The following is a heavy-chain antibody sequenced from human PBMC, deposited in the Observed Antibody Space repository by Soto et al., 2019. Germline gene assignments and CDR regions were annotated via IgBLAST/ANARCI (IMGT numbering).Heavy chain of an antibody. Sequence: SETLSLTCTVSCGSLSSYYWTWIRQSPGKGLEWIGYVYFSGNTNYNPSLKSRVTISRDTSKNQFSLMLASVTAADTAFYYCGSVRPSGYVLSWGQGTLVTVSS. D-gene: IGHD6-25*01. CDR3: GSVRPSGYVLS. CDR2: VYFSGNT. V-gene: IGHV4-59*01. CDR1: CGSLSSYY. J-gene: IGHJ5*02.